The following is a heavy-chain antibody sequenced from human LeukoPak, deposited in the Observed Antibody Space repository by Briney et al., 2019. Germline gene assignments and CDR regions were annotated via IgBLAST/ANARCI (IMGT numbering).Heavy chain of an antibody. CDR1: GGTFSSYA. V-gene: IGHV1-69*01. Sequence: SVKVSCKASGGTFSSYAISWVRQAPGQGLEWMGGIVPIFGTANYAQKFQGRVTITADESTSTAYMELSSLRSEDTAVYYCARKPRLDERYFDLWGRGTLVTVSS. J-gene: IGHJ2*01. D-gene: IGHD3/OR15-3a*01. CDR2: IVPIFGTA. CDR3: ARKPRLDERYFDL.